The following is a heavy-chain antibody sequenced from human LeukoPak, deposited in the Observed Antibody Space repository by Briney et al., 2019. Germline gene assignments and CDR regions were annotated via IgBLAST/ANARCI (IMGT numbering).Heavy chain of an antibody. J-gene: IGHJ5*02. V-gene: IGHV1-46*01. D-gene: IGHD5-24*01. Sequence: ASVKVSCKASGYTFTSYYMHWVRQAPGQGLEWMGIINPSGGSTSYAQKFQGRVTLTRGMSTSTDYLELSSLRSEDTAVYYCARDNSVRDEAWWFYPWGQGTLITVSS. CDR2: INPSGGST. CDR1: GYTFTSYY. CDR3: ARDNSVRDEAWWFYP.